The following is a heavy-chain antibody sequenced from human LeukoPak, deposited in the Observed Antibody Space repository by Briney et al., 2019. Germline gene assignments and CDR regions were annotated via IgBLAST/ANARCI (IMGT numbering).Heavy chain of an antibody. Sequence: GGSLRLSCAASGFTFSSYGMHWVRQAPGKGLEWVAVISCDGSNKYYADSVKGRFTVSRDNSKNTLYLQMNSLRAEDTAVYYCAKEGAHDYGGPDYFDYWGQGTLVTVSS. D-gene: IGHD2-21*01. CDR1: GFTFSSYG. CDR2: ISCDGSNK. CDR3: AKEGAHDYGGPDYFDY. J-gene: IGHJ4*02. V-gene: IGHV3-30*18.